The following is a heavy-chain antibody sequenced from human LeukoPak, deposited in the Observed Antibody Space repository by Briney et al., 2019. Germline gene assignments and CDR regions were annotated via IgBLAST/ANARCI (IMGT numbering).Heavy chain of an antibody. CDR3: ARDLVGYCSSTSCSPRPQNWFDP. Sequence: ASVKVSCKASGYTFTGYYMHRVRQAPGQGLEWMGWINPNSGGTNYAQKFQGRVTMTRDTSISTAYMELSRLRSDDTAVYYCARDLVGYCSSTSCSPRPQNWFDPWGQGTLVTVSS. D-gene: IGHD2-2*01. J-gene: IGHJ5*02. CDR2: INPNSGGT. V-gene: IGHV1-2*02. CDR1: GYTFTGYY.